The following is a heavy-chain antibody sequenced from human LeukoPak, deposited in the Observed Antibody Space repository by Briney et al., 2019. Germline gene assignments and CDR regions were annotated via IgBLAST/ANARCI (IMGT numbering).Heavy chain of an antibody. CDR1: GGSISSYY. J-gene: IGHJ4*02. Sequence: SETLSLTCTVSGGSISSYYWSWIRQPPGKGLEWIGTIYYTGDTYYNPSLKSRVTISVDTSNDQFSLELTSVTAADTAVYYCARESSVTATYWGQGTLVIVSS. CDR3: ARESSVTATY. D-gene: IGHD2-15*01. CDR2: IYYTGDT. V-gene: IGHV4-59*12.